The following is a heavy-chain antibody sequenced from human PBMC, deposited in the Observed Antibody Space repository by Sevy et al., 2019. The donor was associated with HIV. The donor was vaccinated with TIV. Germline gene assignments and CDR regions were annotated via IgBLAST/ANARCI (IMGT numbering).Heavy chain of an antibody. V-gene: IGHV3-23*01. CDR3: AKTGEDTAIIDI. CDR1: GFPFSSYA. CDR2: VSESGGRT. J-gene: IGHJ3*02. Sequence: GGSLRLSFAASGFPFSSYAMSWVRQAPGKGLEWVAAVSESGGRTYYEDSVKGRFNISRDNSKNTLYMQMNSLRAEGTAVYYCAKTGEDTAIIDIWGQGTMVTVSS. D-gene: IGHD5-18*01.